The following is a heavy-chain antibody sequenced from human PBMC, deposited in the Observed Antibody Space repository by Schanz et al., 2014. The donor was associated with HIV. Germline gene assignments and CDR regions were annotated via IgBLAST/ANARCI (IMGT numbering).Heavy chain of an antibody. CDR1: GFVFRDFA. V-gene: IGHV3-23*05. D-gene: IGHD2-15*01. Sequence: EVQLLESGGDLAQPGDSLRLSCVASGFVFRDFAMAWVRQAPGKGLEWVSAVTNSGSYVNYADSVKGRFTMSRDNSKNTLSLQMDSLRVDDTAIYYCAKRSGRSFVYFDSWGQGLLVTVSS. CDR2: VTNSGSYV. J-gene: IGHJ4*02. CDR3: AKRSGRSFVYFDS.